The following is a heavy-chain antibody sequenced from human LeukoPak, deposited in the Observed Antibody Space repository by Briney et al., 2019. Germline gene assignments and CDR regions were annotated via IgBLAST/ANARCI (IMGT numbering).Heavy chain of an antibody. CDR1: GGTFNSYA. D-gene: IGHD1-26*01. CDR2: TIPILGIA. CDR3: ASGNGYFDY. J-gene: IGHJ4*02. Sequence: SVKVSCKASGGTFNSYAISWVRHAPGQGLGWMGRTIPILGIANYAQKYQGRVTITADKTTSEAYRELSSLRPENTAVYYCASGNGYFDYWGQGTLVTVSS. V-gene: IGHV1-69*04.